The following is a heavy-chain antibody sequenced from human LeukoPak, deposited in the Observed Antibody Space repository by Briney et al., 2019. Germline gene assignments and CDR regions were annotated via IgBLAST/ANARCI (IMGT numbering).Heavy chain of an antibody. Sequence: KSGGSLRLSCAASGFTFSSYSMNWVRQAPGKGLEWVSSISSSSSYIYYADSVKGRFTISRDDAKNSLYLQMNSLRAEDTAVYYCARDRDYGGGYVSDYWGQGTLVTVSS. CDR1: GFTFSSYS. CDR3: ARDRDYGGGYVSDY. D-gene: IGHD5-12*01. V-gene: IGHV3-21*01. J-gene: IGHJ4*02. CDR2: ISSSSSYI.